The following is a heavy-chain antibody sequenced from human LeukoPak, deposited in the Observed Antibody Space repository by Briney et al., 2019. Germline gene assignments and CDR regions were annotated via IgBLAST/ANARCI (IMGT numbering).Heavy chain of an antibody. CDR1: GFTFSSYS. CDR2: ISSSSSTI. D-gene: IGHD2-2*01. V-gene: IGHV3-48*04. Sequence: GGSLRLSCAASGFTFSSYSMNWVRQAPGKGLEWISHISSSSSTIYYADSVKGRLTISRDNAKNSLYLQMNSLRAEDTAVYYCARDREYQLHNVDYWGQGTLVTVSS. J-gene: IGHJ4*02. CDR3: ARDREYQLHNVDY.